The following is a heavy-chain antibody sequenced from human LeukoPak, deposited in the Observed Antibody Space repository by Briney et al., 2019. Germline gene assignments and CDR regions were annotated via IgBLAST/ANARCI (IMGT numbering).Heavy chain of an antibody. CDR1: GXTFDDYA. CDR3: ARDTLSGRYWATRTNFDY. Sequence: GGSLRLSCAASGXTFDDYAMHWVRQAPGKGLEWVSLISGDGGSTHYADFVKGRFTISRDNSKNSLYLQMSSLRTEDTALYYCARDTLSGRYWATRTNFDYWGQGTLVTVSS. CDR2: ISGDGGST. J-gene: IGHJ4*02. D-gene: IGHD1-26*01. V-gene: IGHV3-43*02.